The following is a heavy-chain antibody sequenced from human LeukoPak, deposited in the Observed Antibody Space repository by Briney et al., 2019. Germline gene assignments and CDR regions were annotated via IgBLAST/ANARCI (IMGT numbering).Heavy chain of an antibody. Sequence: SETLSLTCTVSGGSISGYYWSWIRQPAGKGLEWIGHIYTSGSTNYNPSLKSRVTMSVDTSKNQFSLKLSSVTVADTAVYYCARELSSGVYSENYYFDYWGQGTLVTVPS. D-gene: IGHD5-12*01. CDR3: ARELSSGVYSENYYFDY. J-gene: IGHJ4*02. V-gene: IGHV4-4*07. CDR2: IYTSGST. CDR1: GGSISGYY.